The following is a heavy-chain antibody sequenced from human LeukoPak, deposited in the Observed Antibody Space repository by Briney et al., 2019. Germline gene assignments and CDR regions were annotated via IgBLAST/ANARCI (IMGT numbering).Heavy chain of an antibody. D-gene: IGHD4-11*01. V-gene: IGHV4-59*11. J-gene: IGHJ5*02. CDR2: IYYTTNP. CDR1: GGSIRNHF. Sequence: PETLSLTCSVSGGSIRNHFWSWIRLPPGKGLEWIGNIYYTTNPNYSPSLASRVTISVDTSKNQLSLNLNSVSAADTAIYYCARDRNYFDAWGQGTRVTVSS. CDR3: ARDRNYFDA.